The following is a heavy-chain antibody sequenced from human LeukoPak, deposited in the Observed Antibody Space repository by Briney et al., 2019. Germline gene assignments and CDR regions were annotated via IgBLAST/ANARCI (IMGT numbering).Heavy chain of an antibody. CDR3: TTVTVCTGSSCPGAFDH. V-gene: IGHV3-15*01. Sequence: PGGSLRLSCAASGFTFTTNWMNWVRQAPGKGLEWVGRIKNKFNGETTDYAAPVKGRFTISRDDSKKTLYLQMNSLKADDTAVYFCTTVTVCTGSSCPGAFDHWGQGTLVTVSS. D-gene: IGHD2-8*02. J-gene: IGHJ4*02. CDR2: IKNKFNGETT. CDR1: GFTFTTNW.